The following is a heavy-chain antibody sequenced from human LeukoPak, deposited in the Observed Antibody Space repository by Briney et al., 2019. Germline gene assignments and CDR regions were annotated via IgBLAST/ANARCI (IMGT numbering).Heavy chain of an antibody. V-gene: IGHV5-51*01. J-gene: IGHJ3*02. CDR3: ARRRARASDAFDI. Sequence: GESLKISCKGSGYTFTNYWIGWVRQMPGKGLEWMGIIYPCDSDTRYSPSFQGQVTFSADKSISTAYLQWSSLKASDTAMYYCARRRARASDAFDIWGQGTMVTVSS. CDR2: IYPCDSDT. CDR1: GYTFTNYW.